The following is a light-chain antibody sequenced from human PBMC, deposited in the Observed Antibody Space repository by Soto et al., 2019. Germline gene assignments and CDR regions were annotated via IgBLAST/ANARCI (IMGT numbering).Light chain of an antibody. CDR1: QSVCSK. CDR2: GAS. V-gene: IGKV3-15*01. Sequence: EKVMTQSPVTLSVFPGERATLSCRASQSVCSKLAWYQQKPGQAPRLLIYGASNRATGIPVRFSGSGSGTEFTLTISSLQSEDFAVYYCQQYDVWPALTFGGGTKVEIK. CDR3: QQYDVWPALT. J-gene: IGKJ4*01.